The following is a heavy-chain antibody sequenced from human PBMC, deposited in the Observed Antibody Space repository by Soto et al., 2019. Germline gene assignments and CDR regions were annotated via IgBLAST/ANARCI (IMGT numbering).Heavy chain of an antibody. J-gene: IGHJ4*02. V-gene: IGHV3-74*01. CDR2: INSDGSST. Sequence: SLRLSCAASGFTFSSYWMHWVRQAPGKGLVWVSRINSDGSSTSYADSVKGRFTISRDNAKNTLYLQMNSLRAEDTAVYYCARDPSDCSGGSCYWRYFDYWGQGTLVTVSS. CDR3: ARDPSDCSGGSCYWRYFDY. CDR1: GFTFSSYW. D-gene: IGHD2-15*01.